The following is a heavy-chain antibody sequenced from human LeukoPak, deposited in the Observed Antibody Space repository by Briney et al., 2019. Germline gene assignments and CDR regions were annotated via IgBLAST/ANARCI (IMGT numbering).Heavy chain of an antibody. D-gene: IGHD4-17*01. CDR1: GGSVSSGSYY. V-gene: IGHV4-61*01. CDR3: ARGATVTTPYYYGMDV. J-gene: IGHJ6*02. CDR2: IYYSGST. Sequence: ASETLSLTCTVSGGSVSSGSYYWSWIRQPPGKGLEWIGYIYYSGSTNHNPSLKSRVTISVDTSKNQFSLKLSSVTAADTAAYYCARGATVTTPYYYGMDVWGQGTTVTVSS.